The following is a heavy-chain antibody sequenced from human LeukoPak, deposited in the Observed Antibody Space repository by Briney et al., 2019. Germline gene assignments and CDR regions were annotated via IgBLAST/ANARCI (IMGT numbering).Heavy chain of an antibody. J-gene: IGHJ3*02. Sequence: GGSLRLSCAASGFTFSSYAMSWVRQAPGKGLEWVSAISGSGGSTYYADSVKGRFTISRDNSKNTLYLQMNSLRAEDTAVYYCAKDFIVVVPAAMGGAFDIWGQGTMVTVSS. V-gene: IGHV3-23*01. CDR1: GFTFSSYA. CDR2: ISGSGGST. D-gene: IGHD2-2*01. CDR3: AKDFIVVVPAAMGGAFDI.